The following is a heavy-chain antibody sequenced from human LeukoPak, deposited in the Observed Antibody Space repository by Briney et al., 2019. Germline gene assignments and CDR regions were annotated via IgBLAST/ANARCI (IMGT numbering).Heavy chain of an antibody. CDR1: GFTFSNYW. Sequence: GGSLRLSCAASGFTFSNYWMHWVRQDPGKGLVWVSYINPDGSNTNYADSVKGRFTISRDNAKNALYLQMNSLRAEDTAVYYCAAKKNWVGRYSYGPLGFDYWGQGTLVTVSS. J-gene: IGHJ4*02. V-gene: IGHV3-74*01. CDR3: AAKKNWVGRYSYGPLGFDY. CDR2: INPDGSNT. D-gene: IGHD5-18*01.